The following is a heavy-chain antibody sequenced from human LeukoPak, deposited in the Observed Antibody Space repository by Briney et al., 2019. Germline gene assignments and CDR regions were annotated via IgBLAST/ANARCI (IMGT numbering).Heavy chain of an antibody. CDR2: ISYDGSNK. D-gene: IGHD1-1*01. CDR1: GFTFSSYA. V-gene: IGHV3-30*04. Sequence: GGSLRLSCAASGFTFSSYAMHWVRQAPGKGREWVAVISYDGSNKYYADSVKGRFTISRDNSKNTLYLQMNSLRAEDTAVYYCARDRLLEDRDYHYYYYMDVWGIGTMVTVSS. J-gene: IGHJ6*03. CDR3: ARDRLLEDRDYHYYYYMDV.